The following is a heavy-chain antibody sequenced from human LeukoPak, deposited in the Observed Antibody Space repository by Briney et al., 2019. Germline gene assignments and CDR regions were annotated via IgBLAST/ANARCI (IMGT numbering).Heavy chain of an antibody. CDR3: AKDWAEEQWLPFDY. D-gene: IGHD6-19*01. CDR1: GGSFSGYY. J-gene: IGHJ4*02. V-gene: IGHV4-34*01. CDR2: INHSGST. Sequence: PSETLSLTCAVYGGSFSGYYWSWIRQPPGKGLEWIGEINHSGSTNYNPSLKSRVTISVDTSKNQFSLKLSSVTAEDTAVYYCAKDWAEEQWLPFDYWGQGTLVTVSS.